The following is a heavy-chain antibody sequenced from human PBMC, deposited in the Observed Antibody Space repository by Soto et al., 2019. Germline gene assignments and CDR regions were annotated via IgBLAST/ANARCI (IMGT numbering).Heavy chain of an antibody. CDR1: GFTFSSYG. D-gene: IGHD6-13*01. CDR3: AKDQEAAAGTFHYYYYYYYGMDV. Sequence: PGGSLRLSCAASGFTFSSYGMHWVRQAPGKGLEWVAVISYDGSNKYYADSVKGRFTISRDNSKNTLYLQMNSLRAEDTAVYYCAKDQEAAAGTFHYYYYYYYGMDVWGQGTTVTVSS. V-gene: IGHV3-30*18. CDR2: ISYDGSNK. J-gene: IGHJ6*02.